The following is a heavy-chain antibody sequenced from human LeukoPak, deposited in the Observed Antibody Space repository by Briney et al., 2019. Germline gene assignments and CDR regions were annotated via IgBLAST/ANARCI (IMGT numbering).Heavy chain of an antibody. CDR1: GFTFSSYA. CDR3: ARAAAVSGAFRDNWFDP. Sequence: GGSLRLSCAASGFTFSSYAMSWVRQAPGKGLEWVSDTNGSGGSTYYADSVKGRFAISRDNSKNTLYLQMNSLRDEDTAVYYCARAAAVSGAFRDNWFDPWGQGTLVTVSS. J-gene: IGHJ5*02. V-gene: IGHV3-23*01. CDR2: TNGSGGST. D-gene: IGHD2-15*01.